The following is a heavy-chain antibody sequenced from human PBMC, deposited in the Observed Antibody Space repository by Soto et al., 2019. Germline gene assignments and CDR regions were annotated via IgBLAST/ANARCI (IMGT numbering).Heavy chain of an antibody. V-gene: IGHV1-2*04. J-gene: IGHJ4*02. D-gene: IGHD3-16*01. CDR2: INPNSGGT. CDR3: ARGRQFLLIGYELGGH. CDR1: GYTFTGYC. Sequence: WASVKVSCDSSGYTFTGYCMHWVRQAHGQGLGWMGWINPNSGGTNYAQKFQGWVTMTRDTSISTVYMELSRLRSHATHVYYCARGRQFLLIGYELGGHWGQGTMVTLS.